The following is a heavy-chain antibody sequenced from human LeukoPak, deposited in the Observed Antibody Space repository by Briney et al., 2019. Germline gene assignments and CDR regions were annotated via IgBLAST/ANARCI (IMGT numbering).Heavy chain of an antibody. CDR1: GYTFTGYY. CDR2: INPNSGGT. CDR3: ARSNLVGATKTPFDY. J-gene: IGHJ4*02. D-gene: IGHD1-26*01. V-gene: IGHV1-2*02. Sequence: ASVRVSCKASGYTFTGYYMHWVRQAPGQGLEWMGWINPNSGGTNYAQKFQGRVTMTRDMSISTAYMELSRLRSDDTAVYYCARSNLVGATKTPFDYWGQGTLVTVSS.